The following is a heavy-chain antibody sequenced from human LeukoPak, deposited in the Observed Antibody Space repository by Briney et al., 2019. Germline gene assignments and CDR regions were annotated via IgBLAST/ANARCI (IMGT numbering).Heavy chain of an antibody. CDR1: GLTFSDFS. Sequence: PGGSLRLSGAASGLTFSDFSVNWVRQAPGKGLEWVSSISVRSNYRYYADSVRGRFTISRDDARDSLFLQMNSLRAEDTAVYFCVRLWSDSDRSGYYYFYDYWGQGTLVTVSS. J-gene: IGHJ4*02. V-gene: IGHV3-21*01. CDR2: ISVRSNYR. CDR3: VRLWSDSDRSGYYYFYDY. D-gene: IGHD3-22*01.